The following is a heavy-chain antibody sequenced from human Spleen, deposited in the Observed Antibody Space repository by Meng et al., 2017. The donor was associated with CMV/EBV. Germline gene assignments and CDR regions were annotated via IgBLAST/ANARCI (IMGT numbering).Heavy chain of an antibody. J-gene: IGHJ4*02. Sequence: GESLKISCAASGFTFSTYWMSWVRQSPKGLEWVANIGQDGIEKYYVDSVKGRFTISRDTVENTLSLQMDSLRTEDTAVYYCARARRVHYSSPFAPFDHWGQGTMVTVSS. CDR2: IGQDGIEK. CDR1: GFTFSTYW. V-gene: IGHV3-7*04. CDR3: ARARRVHYSSPFAPFDH. D-gene: IGHD6-6*01.